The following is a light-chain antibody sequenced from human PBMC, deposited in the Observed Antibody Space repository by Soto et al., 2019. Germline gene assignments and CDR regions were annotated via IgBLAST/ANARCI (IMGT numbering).Light chain of an antibody. CDR1: ERIYSAY. J-gene: IGKJ4*01. Sequence: EVVLTQSPGTRSLSRGERATLSCRASERIYSAYLGWYQQKPGQAPRLLIYGASTRATGIPARFSGSGYGTEFTLTIGSLQSEDFAVYYGQQYNNWPLTFGGGTKVDIK. CDR2: GAS. CDR3: QQYNNWPLT. V-gene: IGKV3-15*01.